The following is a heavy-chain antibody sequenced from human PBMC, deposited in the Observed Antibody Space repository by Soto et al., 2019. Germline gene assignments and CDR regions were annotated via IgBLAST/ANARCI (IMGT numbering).Heavy chain of an antibody. V-gene: IGHV4-31*03. J-gene: IGHJ2*01. CDR2: IYYSGST. CDR1: GGSISSGGYY. CDR3: AHGIVVVPAGDWYFDL. D-gene: IGHD2-2*01. Sequence: QVQLQESGPGLVKPSQTLSLTCTVSGGSISSGGYYWSWIRQHPGKGLEWIGYIYYSGSTYYNPSLSSRVTISVETSKHQFSLKLSSVTAADTAVYYCAHGIVVVPAGDWYFDLWGRGTLVTVSS.